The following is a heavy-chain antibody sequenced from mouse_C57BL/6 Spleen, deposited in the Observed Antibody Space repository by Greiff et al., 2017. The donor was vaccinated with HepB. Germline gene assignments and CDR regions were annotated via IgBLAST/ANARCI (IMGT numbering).Heavy chain of an antibody. D-gene: IGHD1-1*01. Sequence: QVQLQQPGAELVRPGTSVKLSCKASGYTFTSYWMHWVKQRPGQGLEWIGVIDPSDSYTNYNQKFKGKATLTVDTSSSTAYMQLSSLTSEDSAVYYCAPSSFDYYAMDYWGQVTSVTVSS. J-gene: IGHJ4*01. CDR2: IDPSDSYT. CDR3: APSSFDYYAMDY. V-gene: IGHV1-59*01. CDR1: GYTFTSYW.